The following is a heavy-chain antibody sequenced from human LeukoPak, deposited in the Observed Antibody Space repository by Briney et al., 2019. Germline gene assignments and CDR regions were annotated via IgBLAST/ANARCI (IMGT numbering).Heavy chain of an antibody. CDR1: GGSISSSSYY. CDR2: IYYSGST. Sequence: PSETLSLTCTVSGGSISSSSYYWGWIRQPPGKGLEWIGSIYYSGSTYYNPSLKSRVTISVDTSKNQFSLKLSSVTAADTAVYYCARDLGDIRSSAWFDPWGQGTLVTVSS. CDR3: ARDLGDIRSSAWFDP. D-gene: IGHD3-16*01. J-gene: IGHJ5*02. V-gene: IGHV4-39*07.